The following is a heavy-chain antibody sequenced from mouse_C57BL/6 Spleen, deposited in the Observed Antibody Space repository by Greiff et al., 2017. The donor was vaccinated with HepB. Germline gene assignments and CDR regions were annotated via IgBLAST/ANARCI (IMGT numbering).Heavy chain of an antibody. CDR3: ARHPIYYDYEEFAD. V-gene: IGHV5-6*01. CDR2: ISSGGSYT. Sequence: EVQGVESGGDLVKPGGSLKLSCAASGFTFSSYGMSWVRQTPDKRLEWVATISSGGSYTYYPDSVKGRFTISRDNAKNTLYLQLSSLKSEDTAMYYCARHPIYYDYEEFADWGQGTLVTVSA. J-gene: IGHJ3*01. D-gene: IGHD2-4*01. CDR1: GFTFSSYG.